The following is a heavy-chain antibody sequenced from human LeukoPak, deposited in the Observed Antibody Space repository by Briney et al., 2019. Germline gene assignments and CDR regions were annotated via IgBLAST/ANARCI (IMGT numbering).Heavy chain of an antibody. CDR1: GFTFSSYA. CDR3: AKAETNPSCSEN. Sequence: GGSLRLSCAASGFTFSSYAMSWVRQAPGKGPEWVSAISGSGGSTYYADSVKGRFTISRDNSKNTLYLQMNSLRAEDTAVYYCAKAETNPSCSENWGQGTLVTVSS. CDR2: ISGSGGST. J-gene: IGHJ4*02. V-gene: IGHV3-23*01. D-gene: IGHD2-2*01.